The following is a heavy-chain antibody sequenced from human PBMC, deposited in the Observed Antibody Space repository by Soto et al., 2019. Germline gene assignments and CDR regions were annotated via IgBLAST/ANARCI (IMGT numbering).Heavy chain of an antibody. D-gene: IGHD6-19*01. CDR1: GGSISSGGHY. V-gene: IGHV4-31*11. CDR3: AAAHIGVAGPNWFDP. Sequence: QVQLQESGPGLVKPSQTLSLTCAVSGGSISSGGHYWSWIRQHPGKGLEFMGYISYSGTTYYNPSLKSRLTLLIATSENQFSLKLRSVTAADTAVYYCAAAHIGVAGPNWFDPWVQGTLVTVSS. CDR2: ISYSGTT. J-gene: IGHJ5*02.